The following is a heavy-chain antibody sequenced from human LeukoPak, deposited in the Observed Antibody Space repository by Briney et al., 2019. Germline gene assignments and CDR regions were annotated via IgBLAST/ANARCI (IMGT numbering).Heavy chain of an antibody. CDR1: GGSISSHY. Sequence: KPSETLSLTCTVSGGSISSHYWRCIRQPPGKALEGIGDIYYSGSTNYNPSLKSRVTISVDTSKSQFPLKLSSVTAADTALYYCARETWDYDFWSGYYRRWFDPWGQGTLVTVSS. CDR3: ARETWDYDFWSGYYRRWFDP. CDR2: IYYSGST. J-gene: IGHJ5*02. V-gene: IGHV4-59*11. D-gene: IGHD3-3*01.